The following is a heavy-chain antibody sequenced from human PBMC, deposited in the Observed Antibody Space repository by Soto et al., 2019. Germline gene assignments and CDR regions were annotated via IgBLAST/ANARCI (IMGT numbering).Heavy chain of an antibody. J-gene: IGHJ5*02. CDR3: ARHYQMVVVAAFDP. CDR1: GGSISSSSYY. D-gene: IGHD2-15*01. CDR2: IYYSGST. V-gene: IGHV4-39*01. Sequence: SETLSLTCTVSGGSISSSSYYWGWIRHPPGKGLEWIGSIYYSGSTYYNPSLKSRVTISVDTSKNQFSLKLSSVTAADTAVYYCARHYQMVVVAAFDPWGQGTMVTVYS.